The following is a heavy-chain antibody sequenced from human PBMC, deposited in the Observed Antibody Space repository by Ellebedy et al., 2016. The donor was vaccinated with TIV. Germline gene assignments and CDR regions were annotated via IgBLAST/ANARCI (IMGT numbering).Heavy chain of an antibody. V-gene: IGHV5-10-1*01. CDR2: IDPSDSYT. D-gene: IGHD2-8*02. CDR3: ARHDTGWYFDL. J-gene: IGHJ2*01. CDR1: GYSFTNYW. Sequence: GESLKISCKGSGYSFTNYWITWVRQMPGKGLEWMGRIDPSDSYTTYSPSFQGHVTISADKSINNAYLQWSSLKASDTAMYYCARHDTGWYFDLWGRGTLVTISS.